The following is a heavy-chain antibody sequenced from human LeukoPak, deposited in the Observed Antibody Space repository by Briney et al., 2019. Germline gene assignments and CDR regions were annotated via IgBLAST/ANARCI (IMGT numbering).Heavy chain of an antibody. CDR1: GGSFSGYY. J-gene: IGHJ3*02. D-gene: IGHD3-10*01. Sequence: TSETLSLTCAVYGGSFSGYYWSWIHQPPGKGLEWIGEINHSGSTNYNPSLKSRVTISVDTSKNQFSLKLSSVTAAVTAVYYCAREWGHYYGSGSYNYGAFDIWGQGTMVTVSS. CDR3: AREWGHYYGSGSYNYGAFDI. V-gene: IGHV4-34*01. CDR2: INHSGST.